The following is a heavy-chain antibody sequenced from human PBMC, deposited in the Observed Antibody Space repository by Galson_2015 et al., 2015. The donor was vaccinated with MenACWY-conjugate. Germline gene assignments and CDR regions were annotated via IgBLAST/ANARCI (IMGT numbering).Heavy chain of an antibody. Sequence: SLRLSCAASGFTFTGYEFNWVRQAPGKGLEWLSYISKSGSPIYYADSVKGRFTISRDNTKKSLFLQMNSLRAGDTGVYYCARLATSIHHSFSYRGILGKGATVTVSS. V-gene: IGHV3-48*03. CDR2: ISKSGSPI. J-gene: IGHJ6*03. CDR3: ARLATSIHHSFSYRGI. D-gene: IGHD5-18*01. CDR1: GFTFTGYE.